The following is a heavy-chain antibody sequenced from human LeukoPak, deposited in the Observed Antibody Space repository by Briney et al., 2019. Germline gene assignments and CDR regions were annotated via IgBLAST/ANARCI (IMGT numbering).Heavy chain of an antibody. V-gene: IGHV4-39*07. D-gene: IGHD6-19*01. CDR3: ARAGVAGVDY. Sequence: SETLSLTCTVSGGSISSSSYYWGWIRQPPGKGLEWIGSIYYSGSTYYNPSLKSRVTISVDTSKNQFSLKLSSVTAADTAVYYCARAGVAGVDYWGQGTLVTASS. CDR2: IYYSGST. J-gene: IGHJ4*02. CDR1: GGSISSSSYY.